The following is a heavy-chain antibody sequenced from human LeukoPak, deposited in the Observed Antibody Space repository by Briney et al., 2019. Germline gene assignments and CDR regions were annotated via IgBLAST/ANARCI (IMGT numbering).Heavy chain of an antibody. D-gene: IGHD3-16*02. CDR2: IYPGDSDT. J-gene: IGHJ4*02. Sequence: GESLQSSCKGSGYSFTSDWIGWVRQMPGKGLEWMGIIYPGDSDTRYSPSFQGQVTISADKSISTASLQWSSLKASATAMYYCARHVSVWGSYRDYWGQGTLVTVSS. CDR3: ARHVSVWGSYRDY. CDR1: GYSFTSDW. V-gene: IGHV5-51*01.